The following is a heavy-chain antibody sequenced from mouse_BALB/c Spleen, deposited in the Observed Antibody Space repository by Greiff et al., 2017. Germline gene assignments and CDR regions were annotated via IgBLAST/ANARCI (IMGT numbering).Heavy chain of an antibody. CDR3: ARGSTVDY. CDR1: GYTFTDYA. CDR2: ISTYYGDA. Sequence: VQLQQSGAELVRPGVSVKISCKGSGYTFTDYAMHWVKQSHAKSLEWIGVISTYYGDASYNQKFKGKATMTVDKSSSTAYMELARLTSEDSAIYYCARGSTVDYWGQGTTLTVSS. V-gene: IGHV1S137*01. D-gene: IGHD5-1*01. J-gene: IGHJ2*01.